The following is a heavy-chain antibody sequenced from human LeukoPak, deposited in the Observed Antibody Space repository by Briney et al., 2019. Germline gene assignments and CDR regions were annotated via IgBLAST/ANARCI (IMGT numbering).Heavy chain of an antibody. CDR2: IYYSGST. CDR3: ARQRPEYSYGPPGY. Sequence: SETLSLTCSVSAGSISSHYWSWIRQPPGKGLEWIGYIYYSGSTNYNPSLKSRVTISVDTSKNQSSLKLNSVTAADTAVYYCARQRPEYSYGPPGYWGQGTLVTVSS. D-gene: IGHD5-18*01. CDR1: AGSISSHY. V-gene: IGHV4-59*08. J-gene: IGHJ4*02.